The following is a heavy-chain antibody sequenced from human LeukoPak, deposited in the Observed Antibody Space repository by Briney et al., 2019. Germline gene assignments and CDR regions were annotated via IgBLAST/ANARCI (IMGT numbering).Heavy chain of an antibody. V-gene: IGHV3-73*01. D-gene: IGHD3-10*01. CDR3: TRGPFGEDY. CDR2: IRSKANSYAT. Sequence: PGGSLRLSCAASGFTFSGSAMHWVRQASGKGLEWVGRIRSKANSYATAYAASVKGRFTISRDDSKSIAYLQMNSLKTEDTAVYYCTRGPFGEDYWGQGTLVTVSS. J-gene: IGHJ4*02. CDR1: GFTFSGSA.